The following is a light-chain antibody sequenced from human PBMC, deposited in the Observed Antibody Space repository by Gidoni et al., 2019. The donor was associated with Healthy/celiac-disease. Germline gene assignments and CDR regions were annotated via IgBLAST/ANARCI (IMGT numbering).Light chain of an antibody. J-gene: IGKJ2*01. CDR2: GAS. Sequence: EIVMTQSPATLSVSPGERATLSCRASQSVSSNLVWYQQKPGQAPRLLIYGASTRATGIPARFSGSGSGTEFTLTISSLQSEDFAVYYCQQYNNWPPYTFGQXTKLEIK. CDR3: QQYNNWPPYT. V-gene: IGKV3-15*01. CDR1: QSVSSN.